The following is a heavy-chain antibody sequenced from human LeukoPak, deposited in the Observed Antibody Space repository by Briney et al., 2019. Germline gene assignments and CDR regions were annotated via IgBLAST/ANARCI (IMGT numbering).Heavy chain of an antibody. CDR1: GYTFTGYH. CDR3: ARTYRSAWYEGIDY. CDR2: INPNSGGT. Sequence: GASVKVSCKASGYTFTGYHIHWVRQAPGQGFEWMGWINPNSGGTNYAQKFRGRVSMTRDTSISTAYMELTRLTSDDTAVYYCARTYRSAWYEGIDYWGQGTLVIVSS. J-gene: IGHJ4*02. D-gene: IGHD6-19*01. V-gene: IGHV1-2*02.